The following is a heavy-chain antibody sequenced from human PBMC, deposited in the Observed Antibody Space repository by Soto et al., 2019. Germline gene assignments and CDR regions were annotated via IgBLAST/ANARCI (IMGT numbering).Heavy chain of an antibody. CDR3: ARDGGVHRGHYYYGMDV. Sequence: SLRLSCAASGFTFSSYGMHWVRQAPGKGLEWVAVISYDGSNKYYADSVKGRFTISRDNAKNSLYLQMNSLRAEDTAVYYCARDGGVHRGHYYYGMDVSGQGTTVTVSS. D-gene: IGHD2-8*02. CDR1: GFTFSSYG. J-gene: IGHJ6*02. CDR2: ISYDGSNK. V-gene: IGHV3-30*03.